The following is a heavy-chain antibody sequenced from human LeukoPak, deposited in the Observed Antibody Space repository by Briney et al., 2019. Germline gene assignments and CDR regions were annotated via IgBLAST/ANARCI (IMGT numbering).Heavy chain of an antibody. D-gene: IGHD1-26*01. Sequence: SETLSLTCAVYGGSFSGYYSSWIRQPPGKGLEWIGEINHSGSTNYNPSIKSRVTIAVDTSKNQFSLKLSSVTAADTAVYYCARWEGGSYYDFDYWGQGTLVTVSS. CDR2: INHSGST. CDR1: GGSFSGYY. CDR3: ARWEGGSYYDFDY. V-gene: IGHV4-34*01. J-gene: IGHJ4*02.